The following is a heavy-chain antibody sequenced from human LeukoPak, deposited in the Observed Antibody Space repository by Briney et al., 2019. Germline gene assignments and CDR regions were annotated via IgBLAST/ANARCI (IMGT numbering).Heavy chain of an antibody. V-gene: IGHV1-18*01. D-gene: IGHD6-6*01. J-gene: IGHJ4*02. CDR2: ITTSNGNT. CDR1: GYIFTNHG. Sequence: ASVKVSCKASGYIFTNHGISWVRQAPGQGLEWMGWITTSNGNTKYAQKLQGRVTMTTDTFTTTAYMELRSLASDDTAVYYCAREGAARPHIHFDSWGQGTLVTVSS. CDR3: AREGAARPHIHFDS.